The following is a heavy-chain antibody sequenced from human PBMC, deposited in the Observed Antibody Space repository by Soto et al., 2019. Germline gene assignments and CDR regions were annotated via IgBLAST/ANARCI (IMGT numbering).Heavy chain of an antibody. CDR3: ARGLLSAEYYFDY. D-gene: IGHD3-10*01. J-gene: IGHJ4*02. CDR2: IYYSGST. V-gene: IGHV4-59*01. CDR1: GGSISSYY. Sequence: QVQLQESGPGLVKPSETLSLTCTVSGGSISSYYWSWIRQPPGKGLEWIGYIYYSGSTNYNPSLTSRVTLSVAQSRNQFSLKLSSVTAADTAVYYCARGLLSAEYYFDYWGQGTLVTVSS.